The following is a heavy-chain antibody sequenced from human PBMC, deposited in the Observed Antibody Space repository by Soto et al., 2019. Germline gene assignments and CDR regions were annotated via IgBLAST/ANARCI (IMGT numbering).Heavy chain of an antibody. V-gene: IGHV3-23*01. CDR3: ARGRGQNWNFDY. J-gene: IGHJ4*02. CDR2: ISHSGGTA. Sequence: EVQLLESGGGSVQPGGSLRLSCAASGFTFSSYAMHWVRRPPGKGLEWVSSISHSGGTAYYADSVKGRFSISRYSLVNTLFLQMNSLRAGDTAVYYCARGRGQNWNFDYWGLGTLVTV. D-gene: IGHD1-1*01. CDR1: GFTFSSYA.